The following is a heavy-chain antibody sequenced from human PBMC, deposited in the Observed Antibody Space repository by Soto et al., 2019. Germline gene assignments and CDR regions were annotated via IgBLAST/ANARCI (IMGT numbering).Heavy chain of an antibody. D-gene: IGHD2-15*01. CDR3: ARNLGYCKTTKCFGSDYFYHFYMDV. V-gene: IGHV4-39*01. Sequence: SETLSLTCSVSGGSISNTTYSWGWIRQPPGEGLEWIGSIYYSGYTYYNPSLKSRVTMSVHTSKDQFSLSLSSVTAADTAVYYCARNLGYCKTTKCFGSDYFYHFYMDVWGKGTTVTVSS. J-gene: IGHJ6*03. CDR2: IYYSGYT. CDR1: GGSISNTTYS.